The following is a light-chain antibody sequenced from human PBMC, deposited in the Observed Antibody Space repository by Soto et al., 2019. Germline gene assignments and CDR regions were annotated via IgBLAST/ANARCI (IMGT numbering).Light chain of an antibody. V-gene: IGKV2-30*02. J-gene: IGKJ2*01. CDR1: QSLVHSDGNSY. CDR2: NVS. Sequence: DVVMTQSPLSLPVTLGQPASISCRSSQSLVHSDGNSYLSWFQQRPGQSPRRLISNVSNRDSGVTDRFSGSGSGTDFTLKISRVEAEDVGVYYCMQSTHGKTFGQGTKLEI. CDR3: MQSTHGKT.